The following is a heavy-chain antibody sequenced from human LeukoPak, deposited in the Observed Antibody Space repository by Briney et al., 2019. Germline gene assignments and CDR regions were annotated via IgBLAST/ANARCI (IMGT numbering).Heavy chain of an antibody. CDR2: INAGKGNT. D-gene: IGHD2-2*01. Sequence: GASVKVSCKASGYTFTSYAMHWVRQAPGQRLEWMGWINAGKGNTKYSQEFQGRVTITRHTSASTAYMELSSLRSEDMAVYYCARSPRLDCSSTSCYARMSYYYMDVWGKGTTVTVSS. CDR1: GYTFTSYA. V-gene: IGHV1-3*03. J-gene: IGHJ6*03. CDR3: ARSPRLDCSSTSCYARMSYYYMDV.